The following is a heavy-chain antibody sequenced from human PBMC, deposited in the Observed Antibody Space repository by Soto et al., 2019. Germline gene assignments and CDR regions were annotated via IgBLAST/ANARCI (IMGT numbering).Heavy chain of an antibody. D-gene: IGHD3-10*01. CDR2: INHSGST. Sequence: SETLSLTCAVYGGSFSGYDWSWIRQPPGKGLEWIGEINHSGSTNYNPSLKSRVTISVDTSKNQFSLKLSSVTAADTAVYYCARVRLLWFGELSLLYYFDYWGQGTLVTVSS. J-gene: IGHJ4*02. CDR3: ARVRLLWFGELSLLYYFDY. V-gene: IGHV4-34*01. CDR1: GGSFSGYD.